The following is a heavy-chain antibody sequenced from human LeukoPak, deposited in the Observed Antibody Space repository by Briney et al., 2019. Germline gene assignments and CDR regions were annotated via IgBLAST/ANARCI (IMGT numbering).Heavy chain of an antibody. J-gene: IGHJ4*02. CDR2: ISSSSSTI. CDR3: ARDVPDY. V-gene: IGHV3-48*01. CDR1: GFTFSSYS. Sequence: PGGSLRLSCAASGFTFSSYSMNWVRQPPGKGLEWVSYISSSSSTIYYADSVKGRFTISRDNAKNSLYLQMNSLRAEDTAVYYCARDVPDYWGQGTLVTVSS. D-gene: IGHD2-2*01.